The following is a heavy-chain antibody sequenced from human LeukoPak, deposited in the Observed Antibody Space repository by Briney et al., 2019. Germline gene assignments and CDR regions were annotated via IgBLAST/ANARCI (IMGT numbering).Heavy chain of an antibody. CDR1: GYTFTSYG. J-gene: IGHJ4*02. Sequence: ASVKVSCKASGYTFTSYGISWVRQAPGQGLEWMGCISAYNGNTNYAQKLHGRVTMTTDTSTSTAYMELRSLRSEDTAVYYCARAAEDSSGYQLFDYWGQGTLVTVSS. CDR3: ARAAEDSSGYQLFDY. D-gene: IGHD3-22*01. V-gene: IGHV1-18*01. CDR2: ISAYNGNT.